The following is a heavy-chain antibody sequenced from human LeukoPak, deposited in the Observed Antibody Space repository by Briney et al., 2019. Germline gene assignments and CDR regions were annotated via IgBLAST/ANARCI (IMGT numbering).Heavy chain of an antibody. CDR3: ARAGHNSNSGGYDF. CDR2: IDPETGDT. CDR1: GYTFIDHY. D-gene: IGHD3-22*01. V-gene: IGHV1-2*02. Sequence: ASVKVSCKPSGYTFIDHYLHWVRQAPGQGLESLGWIDPETGDTNYPQKFQGRVTMTRDTSISTAYIELNRVRSADTAVYYCARAGHNSNSGGYDFWGLGTLVTVSS. J-gene: IGHJ4*02.